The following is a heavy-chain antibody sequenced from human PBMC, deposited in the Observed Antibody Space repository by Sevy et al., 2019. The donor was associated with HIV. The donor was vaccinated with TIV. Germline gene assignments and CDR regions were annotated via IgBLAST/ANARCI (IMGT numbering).Heavy chain of an antibody. V-gene: IGHV1-2*02. CDR3: ARSVYGSGTYLNDY. CDR1: GYYFTGYY. Sequence: ASVKVSCKASGYYFTGYYVHWVRQAPGQGLEWMGWINPNGGGTNIGQKFHGRVTMSRDTSITTAYMELTRLSSNDTGVYFCARSVYGSGTYLNDYWGQGTLVTVSS. D-gene: IGHD3-10*01. CDR2: INPNGGGT. J-gene: IGHJ4*02.